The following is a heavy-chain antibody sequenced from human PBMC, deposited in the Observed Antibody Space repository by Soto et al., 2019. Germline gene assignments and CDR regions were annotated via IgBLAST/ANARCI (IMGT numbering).Heavy chain of an antibody. CDR3: ARIGGQTYQMWYDSWSGSQNYYGMDV. V-gene: IGHV3-33*01. CDR2: IWYDGSNK. CDR1: GFTFSSYG. Sequence: SLRLSCAASGFTFSSYGMHWVRQAPGKGLEWVAGIWYDGSNKYYADSVKGRFTISRDNSKNTLYLQMNSLRAEDTAVYYCARIGGQTYQMWYDSWSGSQNYYGMDVWGQGTTVTVSS. J-gene: IGHJ6*02. D-gene: IGHD3-3*01.